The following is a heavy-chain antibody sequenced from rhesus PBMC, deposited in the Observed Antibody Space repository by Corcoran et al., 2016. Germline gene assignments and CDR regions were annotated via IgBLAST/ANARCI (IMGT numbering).Heavy chain of an antibody. V-gene: IGHV3S5*01. CDR1: GFTFLLYA. J-gene: IGHJ4*01. CDR3: AKDYGNNYLFFDY. Sequence: EVQLVESGGDLVQPGVSLRLSCSASGFTFLLYAMSWVRQAPGKGLEWISHINNGGDSTYYADSVKGRFTISRDNSKNTLSLQMNSLRPEDTAVYFCAKDYGNNYLFFDYWGQGDLVTVSS. CDR2: INNGGDST. D-gene: IGHD4-29*01.